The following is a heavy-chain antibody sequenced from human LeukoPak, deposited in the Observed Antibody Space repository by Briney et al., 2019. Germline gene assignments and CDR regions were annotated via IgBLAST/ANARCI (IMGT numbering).Heavy chain of an antibody. J-gene: IGHJ3*02. CDR3: AKDTVYSSGWYDAFDI. V-gene: IGHV3-23*01. D-gene: IGHD6-19*01. Sequence: PGGFLRLSCAASGFTFSSYAMSWVRQAPGKGLEWVSAISGSGGSTYYADSVKGRLTISRDNSKNTLYLQMNSLRAEDTAVYYCAKDTVYSSGWYDAFDIWGQGTMVTVSS. CDR2: ISGSGGST. CDR1: GFTFSSYA.